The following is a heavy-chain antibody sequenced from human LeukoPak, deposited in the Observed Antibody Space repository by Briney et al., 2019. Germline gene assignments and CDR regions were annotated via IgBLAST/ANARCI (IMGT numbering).Heavy chain of an antibody. CDR3: AQVVAAVNNWFDP. D-gene: IGHD2-15*01. J-gene: IGHJ5*02. V-gene: IGHV4-59*12. CDR1: GGSISSYY. CDR2: IYYSGST. Sequence: PSETLSLTCTVSGGSISSYYWSWIRQPPGKGLEWIGYIYYSGSTNYNPSLKSRVTISVDTSKNQFSLKLSSVTAADTAVYYCAQVVAAVNNWFDPWGQGTLVTVSS.